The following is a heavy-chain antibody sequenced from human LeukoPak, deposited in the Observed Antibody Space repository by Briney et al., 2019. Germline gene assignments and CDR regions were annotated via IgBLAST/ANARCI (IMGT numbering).Heavy chain of an antibody. D-gene: IGHD7-27*01. CDR3: ARDRGWGSADNLPSGDAFDI. CDR2: ISAYNGNT. J-gene: IGHJ3*02. Sequence: GASVKVSCKASGGTFSSCAISWVQQAPGQGLEWMGWISAYNGNTNYAQKLQGRVTMTTDTSTSTAYMELRSLRSDDTAVYYCARDRGWGSADNLPSGDAFDIWGQGTMVTVSS. CDR1: GGTFSSCA. V-gene: IGHV1-18*01.